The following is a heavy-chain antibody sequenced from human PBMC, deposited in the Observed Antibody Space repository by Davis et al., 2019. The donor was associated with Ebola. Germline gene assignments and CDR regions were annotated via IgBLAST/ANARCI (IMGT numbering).Heavy chain of an antibody. V-gene: IGHV1-69*02. J-gene: IGHJ4*02. CDR2: IIPILGIA. Sequence: SVKVSCKASGGTFSSYTISWVRQAPGQGLEWMGRIIPILGIANYAQRFQGRVTITTDTSASTVYLDLTSLRSDDTAVFYCARASFGYNSGWYADYWGPGSLVTVSS. CDR3: ARASFGYNSGWYADY. D-gene: IGHD6-19*01. CDR1: GGTFSSYT.